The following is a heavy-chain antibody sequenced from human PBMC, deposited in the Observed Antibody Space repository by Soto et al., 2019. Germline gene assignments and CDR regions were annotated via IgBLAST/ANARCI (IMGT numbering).Heavy chain of an antibody. V-gene: IGHV3-7*01. CDR2: IKQDGTET. Sequence: GGSLRLSCAGSGFTFRNFWMGWVRQAPGKRLEWVANIKQDGTETSYADSVKGRFTVSRDNAKNSLYLQMNSLGADDTAVYYCARENYFAYWGQGALVTVSS. CDR3: ARENYFAY. J-gene: IGHJ4*02. CDR1: GFTFRNFW.